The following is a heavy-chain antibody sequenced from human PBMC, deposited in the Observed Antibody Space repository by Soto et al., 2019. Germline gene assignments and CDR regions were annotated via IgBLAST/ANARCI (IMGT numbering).Heavy chain of an antibody. CDR1: GFTFSSYA. V-gene: IGHV3-23*01. J-gene: IGHJ6*02. Sequence: PGGSLRLSCAASGFTFSSYAMSWGRQAPWKGLEWVSAISGSGGSTYYADSVKGRFTISRDNSKNTLYLQMNSLRAEDTAVYYCAKPVTIFGVAPYGMDVWGQGTTVTVSS. D-gene: IGHD3-3*01. CDR3: AKPVTIFGVAPYGMDV. CDR2: ISGSGGST.